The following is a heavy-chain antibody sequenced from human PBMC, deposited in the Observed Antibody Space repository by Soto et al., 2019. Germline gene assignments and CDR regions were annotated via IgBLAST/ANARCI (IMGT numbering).Heavy chain of an antibody. Sequence: EVQLVESGGGLVQPGRSLRLSCAASGFTFDDYAMHWVRQAPGKGLEWVSGISWNSGSIGYADSVKGRFTISRDNAKNSLYLQMNSLRAEDTALYYCAKVLSSDSSGWHRPFDYWGQGTLVTVSS. CDR1: GFTFDDYA. CDR2: ISWNSGSI. D-gene: IGHD6-19*01. V-gene: IGHV3-9*01. J-gene: IGHJ4*02. CDR3: AKVLSSDSSGWHRPFDY.